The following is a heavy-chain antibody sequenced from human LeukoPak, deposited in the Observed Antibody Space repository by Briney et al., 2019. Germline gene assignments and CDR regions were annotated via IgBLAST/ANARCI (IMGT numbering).Heavy chain of an antibody. V-gene: IGHV3-7*01. Sequence: PGGSLRLSCAASGFTFSSYSMNWVRQAPGKGLEWVANIKQDGSEKYYVDSVKGRFTISRDNAKNSLYLQMNSLRAEDTAVYYCARDRTQWGGGFDYWGQGTLVTVSS. CDR1: GFTFSSYS. J-gene: IGHJ4*02. D-gene: IGHD6-19*01. CDR2: IKQDGSEK. CDR3: ARDRTQWGGGFDY.